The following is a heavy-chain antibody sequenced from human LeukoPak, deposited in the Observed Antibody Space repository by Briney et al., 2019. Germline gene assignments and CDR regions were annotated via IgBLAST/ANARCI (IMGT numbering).Heavy chain of an antibody. Sequence: GGSLRLSCAASGLTFNNYALTWIRQAPGKGLEWVSSISGRGGNTYYADSVKGRFTISRDDSKNTLFLQMNSLRAEDTAVYYCAKGYRYSSGWRERYYFDYWGQGTLVTVSS. D-gene: IGHD6-19*01. V-gene: IGHV3-23*01. CDR3: AKGYRYSSGWRERYYFDY. CDR2: ISGRGGNT. CDR1: GLTFNNYA. J-gene: IGHJ4*02.